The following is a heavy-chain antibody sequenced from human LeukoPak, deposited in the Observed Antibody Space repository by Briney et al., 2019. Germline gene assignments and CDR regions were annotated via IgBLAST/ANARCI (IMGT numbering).Heavy chain of an antibody. D-gene: IGHD4-17*01. V-gene: IGHV4-59*01. CDR1: GGSFSGYY. CDR2: IYYSGST. CDR3: ARSRARNVIGDRNNYFDY. Sequence: SETLSLTCAVYGGSFSGYYWSWIRQPPGKGLEWIGYIYYSGSTNYNPSLKSRVTISVDTSKNQFSLKLSSVTAADTAVYYCARSRARNVIGDRNNYFDYWGQGTLVTVSS. J-gene: IGHJ4*02.